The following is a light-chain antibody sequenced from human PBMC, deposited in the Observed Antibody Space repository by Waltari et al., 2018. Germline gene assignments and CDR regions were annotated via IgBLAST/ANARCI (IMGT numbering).Light chain of an antibody. CDR3: QKYDRLPAT. CDR1: QSVSRF. J-gene: IGKJ1*01. V-gene: IGKV3-20*01. Sequence: EIVLTQSPGTLSLSPGERGTLSCRASQSVSRFLAWYQQKPGQAPRLHIYGASTRATGIPDRFSGSGSGTDFSLTISRLEPEDFAVYYCQKYDRLPATFGQGTKVEIK. CDR2: GAS.